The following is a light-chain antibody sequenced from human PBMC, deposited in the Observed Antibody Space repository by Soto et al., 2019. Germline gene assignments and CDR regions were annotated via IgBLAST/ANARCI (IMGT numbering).Light chain of an antibody. Sequence: VLTQSPGTLSLSPGERATLSCRASQSVTSSYLAWYQQKPGQAPRLLIYGASSRATGIPDRFSGSGSGTAFTLTISRLEPEDFAVYYCQQYGGSPPLTFGGGTTVEIK. CDR3: QQYGGSPPLT. CDR1: QSVTSSY. V-gene: IGKV3-20*01. CDR2: GAS. J-gene: IGKJ4*01.